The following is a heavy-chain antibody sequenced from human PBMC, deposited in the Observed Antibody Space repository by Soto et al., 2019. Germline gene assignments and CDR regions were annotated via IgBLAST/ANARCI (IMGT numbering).Heavy chain of an antibody. V-gene: IGHV4-39*01. Sequence: SETLSLTSPVSGGSISSSSYYWGWIRQPPGKGLEWIGSIYYSGSTYYNPSLKSRVTISVDTSKNQFSLKLSSVTAADTAVYYCARHAYRNGYNYFDYWGQGTLVTVSS. CDR3: ARHAYRNGYNYFDY. J-gene: IGHJ4*02. CDR2: IYYSGST. CDR1: GGSISSSSYY. D-gene: IGHD5-12*01.